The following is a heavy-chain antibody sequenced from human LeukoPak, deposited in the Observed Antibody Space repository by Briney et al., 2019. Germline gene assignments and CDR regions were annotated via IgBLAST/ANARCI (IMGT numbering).Heavy chain of an antibody. CDR1: GFTFSTYA. V-gene: IGHV3-23*01. J-gene: IGHJ4*02. CDR2: ISGSGDST. D-gene: IGHD3-22*01. CDR3: ARDRGRYYDRRWFYWGYYFDS. Sequence: GGSLRLSCAASGFTFSTYAVNWVRQAPGKGLEWVSTISGSGDSTYYADSVKGRLTISRDNSKDTLYLQMSSVRVDDTAVYYCARDRGRYYDRRWFYWGYYFDSWGQGILVTVST.